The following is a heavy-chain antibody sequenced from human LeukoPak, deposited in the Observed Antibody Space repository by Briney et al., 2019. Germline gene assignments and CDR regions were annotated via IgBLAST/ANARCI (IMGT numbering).Heavy chain of an antibody. CDR2: ISSSSSTI. CDR1: GFTFSSYS. V-gene: IGHV3-48*01. Sequence: GGSLRLSCAASGFTFSSYSMNWVRQAPGKGLEWVSYISSSSSTIYYADSVKGRFTISRDNAKNSLYLQMNSLRAEDTAVYYCARVGLGYRSSTSCPFDYWGQGTLVTVSS. CDR3: ARVGLGYRSSTSCPFDY. J-gene: IGHJ4*02. D-gene: IGHD2-2*03.